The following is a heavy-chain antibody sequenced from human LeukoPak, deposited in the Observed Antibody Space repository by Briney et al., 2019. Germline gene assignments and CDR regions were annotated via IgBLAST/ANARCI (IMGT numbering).Heavy chain of an antibody. J-gene: IGHJ4*02. CDR3: ARAPEGLYYHDSSGYYTDY. D-gene: IGHD3-22*01. CDR1: GFTFSRYW. V-gene: IGHV3-74*01. Sequence: GGPLRLSCAASGFTFSRYWMHWVRQAPGKGLVWVSHINSDGSSTSYADSVKGRFTISRDNAKNTLYLQMNSLRVEDTAVYYCARAPEGLYYHDSSGYYTDYWGQGTLVTVSS. CDR2: INSDGSST.